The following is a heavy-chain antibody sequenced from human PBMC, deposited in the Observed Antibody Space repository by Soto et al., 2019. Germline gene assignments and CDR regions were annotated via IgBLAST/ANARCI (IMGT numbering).Heavy chain of an antibody. D-gene: IGHD2-15*01. CDR1: GFTFSSYG. CDR3: AREDCSGGSCYFAYHHYGMDV. V-gene: IGHV3-33*01. CDR2: IWYDGSNK. Sequence: QVQLVESGGGVVQPGRSLRLSCAASGFTFSSYGMHWVRQAPGKGLEWVAVIWYDGSNKYYADSVKGRFTISRDNSKNTLYLQMNSLRVEDTAVYYCAREDCSGGSCYFAYHHYGMDVWGQGTTVTVSS. J-gene: IGHJ6*02.